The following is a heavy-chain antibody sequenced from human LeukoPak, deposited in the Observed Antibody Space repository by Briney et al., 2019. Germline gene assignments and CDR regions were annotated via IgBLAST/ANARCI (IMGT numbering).Heavy chain of an antibody. Sequence: GRSLRLSCAASGFTFSNSAMNWVRQAPGKGLERVAVISYDGNNKYYSDSVKGRFTISRDNSKNTLYLQMNSLRAEDTAVYYCAKDMYYRGSGSYFNVDYWGQGTLVTVSS. D-gene: IGHD3-10*01. CDR3: AKDMYYRGSGSYFNVDY. CDR1: GFTFSNSA. J-gene: IGHJ4*02. CDR2: ISYDGNNK. V-gene: IGHV3-30*18.